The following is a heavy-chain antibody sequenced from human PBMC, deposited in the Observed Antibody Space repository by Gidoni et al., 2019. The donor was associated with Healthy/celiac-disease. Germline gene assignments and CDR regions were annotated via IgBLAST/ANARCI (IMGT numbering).Heavy chain of an antibody. CDR3: AKDYGDYAEGFDP. V-gene: IGHV3-30*18. J-gene: IGHJ5*02. Sequence: QVQLVESGGGVVQPGRSLRLSCAASGFTFSSYGMHWVRQAPGKGLEWVAVISYDGSNKYYADSVKGRFTISRDNSKNTLYLQMNSLRAEDTAVYYCAKDYGDYAEGFDPWGQGTLVTVSS. CDR1: GFTFSSYG. CDR2: ISYDGSNK. D-gene: IGHD4-17*01.